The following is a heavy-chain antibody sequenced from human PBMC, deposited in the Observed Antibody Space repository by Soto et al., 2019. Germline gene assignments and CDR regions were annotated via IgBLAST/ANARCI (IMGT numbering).Heavy chain of an antibody. V-gene: IGHV4-30-4*01. CDR1: GGPVRDAYSY. D-gene: IGHD2-8*02. J-gene: IGHJ3*02. CDR3: ARELEGGVFDI. CDR2: LSYTGST. Sequence: QVLLQESGPQLVNPSQPLSLTCTVSGGPVRDAYSYWTWIRQPPGKGLEWMGYLSYTGSTYYNPSLSNRASISVDESSNHLSLRLSSVTAAHTAVYYCARELEGGVFDIWGRGTLVTVSS.